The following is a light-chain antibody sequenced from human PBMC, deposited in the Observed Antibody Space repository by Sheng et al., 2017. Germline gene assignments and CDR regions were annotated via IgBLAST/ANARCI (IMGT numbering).Light chain of an antibody. CDR1: QNVLYSSNNKNY. J-gene: IGKJ1*01. CDR3: QQYYTTPLT. Sequence: DIVMTQSPDSLAVSLGERATINCKSSQNVLYSSNNKNYLAWYQQKPGQPPKLLIYWASTRESGVPDRFSGSGSGTVFTLTINSLQAEDVAVYYCQQYYTTPLTFGQGTKVEIK. CDR2: WAS. V-gene: IGKV4-1*01.